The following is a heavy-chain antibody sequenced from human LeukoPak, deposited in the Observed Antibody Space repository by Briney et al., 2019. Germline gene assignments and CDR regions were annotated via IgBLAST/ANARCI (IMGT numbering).Heavy chain of an antibody. CDR3: ARGRYYYGSGNWFDP. CDR1: GGSISSSNW. J-gene: IGHJ5*02. Sequence: SETLSLTCAVSGGSISSSNWWSWVRQPPGKGLEWIGEIYHSGSTNYNPSLKSRVTISVDKSMNQFSLKLSSVTAADTAVYYCARGRYYYGSGNWFDPWGQGTLVTVSS. V-gene: IGHV4-4*02. D-gene: IGHD3-10*01. CDR2: IYHSGST.